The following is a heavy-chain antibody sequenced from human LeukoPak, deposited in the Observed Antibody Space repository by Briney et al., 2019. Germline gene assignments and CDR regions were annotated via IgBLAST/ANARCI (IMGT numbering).Heavy chain of an antibody. CDR1: GYSFTSYW. Sequence: GESLKISCKGSGYSFTSYWIGWVRQMPGKGLEWMGIIYPGDSDTRYSPSFQGQVTISADKSISTAYLQWSSLKASDTAMYYCVRQIGHDYVWGSYRYQDYWGQGTLVTVSS. CDR2: IYPGDSDT. J-gene: IGHJ4*02. V-gene: IGHV5-51*01. D-gene: IGHD3-16*02. CDR3: VRQIGHDYVWGSYRYQDY.